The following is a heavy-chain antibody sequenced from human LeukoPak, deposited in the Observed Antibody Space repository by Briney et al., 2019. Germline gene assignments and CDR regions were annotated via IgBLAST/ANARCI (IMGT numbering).Heavy chain of an antibody. V-gene: IGHV4-59*08. CDR2: ISYGGST. CDR3: AKRIIEARENGDSNWLDP. CDR1: GDSITNSY. J-gene: IGHJ5*01. D-gene: IGHD4-17*01. Sequence: SETLSLTCTVSGDSITNSYWDWIRQPPGRGLEWIGRISYGGSTNYNPSLKSRVIISRDTSKNQFSLELTSVTAADTAIYYCAKRIIEARENGDSNWLDPWGQGTLVTVSS.